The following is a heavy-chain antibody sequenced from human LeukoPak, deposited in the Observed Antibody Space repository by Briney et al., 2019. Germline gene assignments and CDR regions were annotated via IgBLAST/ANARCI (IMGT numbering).Heavy chain of an antibody. CDR1: GFTFRKDW. Sequence: GRSLRLSCAGSGFTFRKDWISWVREAPGQGLEWVANIAQDGSEKYYVDSGKGQFTISRDNAKNSVYLQINNLRDEDTAVYYCVRDRIANSGYDSEGKDAFDIWGQGTQVTVSS. V-gene: IGHV3-7*04. D-gene: IGHD5-12*01. J-gene: IGHJ3*02. CDR3: VRDRIANSGYDSEGKDAFDI. CDR2: IAQDGSEK.